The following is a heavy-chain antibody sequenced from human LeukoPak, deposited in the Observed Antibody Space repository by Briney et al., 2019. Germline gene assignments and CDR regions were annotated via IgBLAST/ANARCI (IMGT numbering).Heavy chain of an antibody. CDR1: GYTFTSYD. CDR2: MNPNSGNT. Sequence: ASVKVSCKASGYTFTSYDINRVRQATGQGLEWMGWMNPNSGNTGYAQKFQGRVTITRNTSISTAYMELSSLRSEDTAVYYCAVLYRGSYSHDYWGQGTLVTVSS. V-gene: IGHV1-8*03. J-gene: IGHJ4*02. D-gene: IGHD1-26*01. CDR3: AVLYRGSYSHDY.